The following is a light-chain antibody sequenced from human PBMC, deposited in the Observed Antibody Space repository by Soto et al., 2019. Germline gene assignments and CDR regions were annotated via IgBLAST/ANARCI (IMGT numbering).Light chain of an antibody. CDR3: QQSYSTPAFT. V-gene: IGKV1-39*01. J-gene: IGKJ3*01. Sequence: DIQMTQSPSSLSASVGDRVSITCRASQSISSFLNWYQQKPGKAPQLLIYGASNLQGGVPSRFSGSGSGTEFTLTISSLQPEDFATYYCQQSYSTPAFTFGPATKMDVK. CDR2: GAS. CDR1: QSISSF.